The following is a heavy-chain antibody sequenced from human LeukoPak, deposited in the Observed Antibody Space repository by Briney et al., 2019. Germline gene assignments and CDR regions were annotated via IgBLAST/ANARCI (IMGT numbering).Heavy chain of an antibody. J-gene: IGHJ4*02. CDR3: ARGTRLWFGESFFDY. V-gene: IGHV3-7*01. CDR2: IKQDGSEK. D-gene: IGHD3-10*01. CDR1: GFTFSSYW. Sequence: GGSLRLSCAASGFTFSSYWMSWVRQAPGKGLEWVANIKQDGSEKYYVDSVKGRFTISRDNAKNSLYLQMNSLRAEDTAVYYCARGTRLWFGESFFDYWGQGTLVTVSS.